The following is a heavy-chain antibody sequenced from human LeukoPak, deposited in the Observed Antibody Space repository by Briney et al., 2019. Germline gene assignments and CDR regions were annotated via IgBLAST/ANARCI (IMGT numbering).Heavy chain of an antibody. J-gene: IGHJ4*02. CDR3: ARGGGNRHFDS. V-gene: IGHV4-4*07. CDR1: VGFTTYDY. Sequence: SETLSLTCSVSVGFTTYDYWNWILQPAGKAPQWIGRIHTTGSTNYNPSLKSRLTMTLDKSKKQFSLKVPSMTTADTPLYYCARGGGNRHFDSWGQGILVTVSS. CDR2: IHTTGST. D-gene: IGHD2-15*01.